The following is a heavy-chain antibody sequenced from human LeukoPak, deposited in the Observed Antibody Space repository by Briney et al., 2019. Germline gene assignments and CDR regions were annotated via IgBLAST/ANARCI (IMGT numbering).Heavy chain of an antibody. CDR1: GGSISSYY. V-gene: IGHV4-59*01. CDR3: ARGAPRFGELLHDY. D-gene: IGHD3-10*01. J-gene: IGHJ4*02. Sequence: SETLSLTCTVSGGSISSYYWSWIRQPPRKGLEWIGYIFYSGSTNYNPSLKSRVTISLDTSKKQFSLKLSSVTAADTAVYYCARGAPRFGELLHDYWGQGTLVTVSS. CDR2: IFYSGST.